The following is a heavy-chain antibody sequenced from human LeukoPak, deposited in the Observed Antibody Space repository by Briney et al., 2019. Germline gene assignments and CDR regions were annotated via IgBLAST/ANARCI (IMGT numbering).Heavy chain of an antibody. D-gene: IGHD3-10*01. V-gene: IGHV1-69*13. CDR1: GYTFTSYD. CDR2: IIPIFGTA. CDR3: ARGLITMVRGVSNNWFDP. Sequence: SVKVSCRASGYTFTSYDINWVRQATGQGLEWMGGIIPIFGTANYAQKFQGRVTITADESTSTAYMELSSLRSEDTAVYYCARGLITMVRGVSNNWFDPWGQGTLVTVSS. J-gene: IGHJ5*02.